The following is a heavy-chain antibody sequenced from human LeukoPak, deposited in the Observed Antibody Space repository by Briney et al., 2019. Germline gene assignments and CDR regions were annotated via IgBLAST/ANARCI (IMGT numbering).Heavy chain of an antibody. CDR1: GGSISSYY. J-gene: IGHJ6*02. CDR2: IYYSGST. V-gene: IGHV4-59*01. D-gene: IGHD2-2*01. Sequence: SETLSLTCTVSGGSISSYYWSWIRQPPGKGLEWTGYIYYSGSTNYNPSLKSRVTISVDTSKNQFSLKLSSVTAADTAVYYCARASSTSNYYYYGMDVWGQGTTVTVSS. CDR3: ARASSTSNYYYYGMDV.